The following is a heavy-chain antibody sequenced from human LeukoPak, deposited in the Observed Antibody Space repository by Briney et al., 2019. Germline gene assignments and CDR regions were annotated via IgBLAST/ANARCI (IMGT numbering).Heavy chain of an antibody. CDR2: ISADNGNT. CDR1: AYTFTSSG. J-gene: IGHJ4*02. V-gene: IGHV1-18*04. CDR3: AREAMWSYPDY. Sequence: ASVKVSCKASAYTFTSSGVSWVRQALGRGLEWMGWISADNGNTHFAQRFQDRVAMTTDTSSNTAYMELRSLRADDTAVYYCAREAMWSYPDYWGQGTLVTVSS. D-gene: IGHD1-26*01.